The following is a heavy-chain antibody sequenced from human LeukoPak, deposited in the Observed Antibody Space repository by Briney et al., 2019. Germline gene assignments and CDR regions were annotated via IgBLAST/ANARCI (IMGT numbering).Heavy chain of an antibody. Sequence: ASVKVSCKASGYTFTSYGISWVRQAPGQGLEWMGWISAYNGNTNYAQKLQGRVTMTTDTSTSTAYMELRSLRSADTAVYYCARDGGGFGELLLPFDYWGQGTLVTVSS. CDR1: GYTFTSYG. D-gene: IGHD3-10*01. J-gene: IGHJ4*02. V-gene: IGHV1-18*01. CDR3: ARDGGGFGELLLPFDY. CDR2: ISAYNGNT.